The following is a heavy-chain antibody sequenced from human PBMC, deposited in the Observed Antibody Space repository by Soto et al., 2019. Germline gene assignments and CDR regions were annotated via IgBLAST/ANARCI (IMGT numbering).Heavy chain of an antibody. CDR2: ISGSGGST. J-gene: IGHJ6*02. CDR3: AKGKSRRPGLYGMDV. CDR1: GFTFSSYA. V-gene: IGHV3-23*01. D-gene: IGHD6-6*01. Sequence: EVQLLESGGGLVQPGGSLRLSCAASGFTFSSYAMSWVRQAPGKGLEWVSAISGSGGSTYYADSVKGQFTISRDNSKNTLYLQMNSLRAEDTAVYYCAKGKSRRPGLYGMDVWGQGTTVTVSS.